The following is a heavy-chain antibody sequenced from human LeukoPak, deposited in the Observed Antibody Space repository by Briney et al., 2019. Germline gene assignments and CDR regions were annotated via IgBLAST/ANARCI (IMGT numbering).Heavy chain of an antibody. V-gene: IGHV4-38-2*01. CDR1: GGSFSGYY. Sequence: SETMSLTCAVYGGSFSGYYCGWIRQPPGKGLEWIGSIYHSGSTYYNPSLKSRVTISVDTSKNQFSLKLSSVTAADTAVYYCARTADYSNSGDDWGQGTLVTVSS. CDR3: ARTADYSNSGDD. J-gene: IGHJ4*02. D-gene: IGHD4-11*01. CDR2: IYHSGST.